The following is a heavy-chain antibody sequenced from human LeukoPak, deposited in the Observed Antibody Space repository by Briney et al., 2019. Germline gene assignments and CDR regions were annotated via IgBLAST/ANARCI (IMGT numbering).Heavy chain of an antibody. CDR2: IYYSGGT. Sequence: SETLSLTCTVSGGSISSYFWSWIRQPPGKGLEWIGYIYYSGGTNYNPSLKSRVIISVDTSKNQFSLILSSVTAADTAVYYCARQERYYGSGSYTYFQHWGQGTLVTVSS. V-gene: IGHV4-59*08. D-gene: IGHD3-10*01. J-gene: IGHJ1*01. CDR3: ARQERYYGSGSYTYFQH. CDR1: GGSISSYF.